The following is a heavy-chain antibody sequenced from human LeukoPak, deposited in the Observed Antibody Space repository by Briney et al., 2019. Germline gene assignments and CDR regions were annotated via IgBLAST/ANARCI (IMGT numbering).Heavy chain of an antibody. V-gene: IGHV3-11*01. D-gene: IGHD3-10*01. CDR1: GFTFSDYY. Sequence: GGSLRLSCAASGFTFSDYYMSWIRQAPGKGLEWVSYISSSGSTIYYADSVKGRFTISRDNAKNSLYLQMNSLRAEDTAVYYCARVYSGFGESSRYFDLWGRGTLVTVSS. J-gene: IGHJ2*01. CDR2: ISSSGSTI. CDR3: ARVYSGFGESSRYFDL.